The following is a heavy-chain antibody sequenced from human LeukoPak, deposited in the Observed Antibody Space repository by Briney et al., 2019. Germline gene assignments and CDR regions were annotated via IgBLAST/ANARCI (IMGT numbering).Heavy chain of an antibody. D-gene: IGHD2-15*01. V-gene: IGHV3-23*01. J-gene: IGHJ4*02. Sequence: GGSLRLSCVASGFIFSTHAMSWVRLAPGRGLEWVSTISDSRGSTYYTESVKGRFTISRDNSMSTLSLQMKSLRVEDTALYYCSGGSCTWGLFDSWGQGTLVTVSS. CDR3: SGGSCTWGLFDS. CDR1: GFIFSTHA. CDR2: ISDSRGST.